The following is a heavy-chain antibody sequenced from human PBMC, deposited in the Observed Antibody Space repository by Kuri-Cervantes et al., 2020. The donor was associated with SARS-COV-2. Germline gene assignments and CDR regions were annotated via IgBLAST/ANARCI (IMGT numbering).Heavy chain of an antibody. D-gene: IGHD6-13*01. CDR3: SAAGYSNTWSRDIDY. J-gene: IGHJ4*02. Sequence: ASVKVSCKASGYTFTSHGISWVRQAPGQGLEWMGWISAYNGKTHYAQNLQDRITMTTDTGTSTAYMELRNLRSDDTALYYCSAAGYSNTWSRDIDYWGQGTLVTVSS. CDR2: ISAYNGKT. CDR1: GYTFTSHG. V-gene: IGHV1-18*01.